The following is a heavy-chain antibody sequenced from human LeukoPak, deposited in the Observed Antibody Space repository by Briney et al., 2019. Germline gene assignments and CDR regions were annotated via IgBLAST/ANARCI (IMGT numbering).Heavy chain of an antibody. J-gene: IGHJ4*02. CDR3: ARAAMGSLFDS. D-gene: IGHD5-18*01. Sequence: SETLSLTCTVSGGSISPYFWNWIRQPPGKGLEWIGYVYYSGSTKYNPSLNSRLTMSVDTSKNQFSPKLSSVTAADTAVYFCARAAMGSLFDSWGQGTLVTVSS. CDR2: VYYSGST. CDR1: GGSISPYF. V-gene: IGHV4-59*01.